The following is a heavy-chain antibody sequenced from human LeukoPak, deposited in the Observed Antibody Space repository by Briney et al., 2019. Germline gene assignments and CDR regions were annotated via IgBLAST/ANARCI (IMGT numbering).Heavy chain of an antibody. Sequence: SETLSLTCTVSGGSISDSSYYWGWIRQPPGKGLEWIGSMYYSGSTYYNLSLKSRVTILVDTSKNQFSLKLSSVTAADTAVYYCARARDIVVVVAATEAWADAFDIWGQGTMVTVSS. J-gene: IGHJ3*02. CDR2: MYYSGST. D-gene: IGHD2-15*01. CDR3: ARARDIVVVVAATEAWADAFDI. V-gene: IGHV4-39*07. CDR1: GGSISDSSYY.